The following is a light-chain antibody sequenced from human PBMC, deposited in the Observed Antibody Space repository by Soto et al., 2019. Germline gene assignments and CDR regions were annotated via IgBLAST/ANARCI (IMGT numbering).Light chain of an antibody. V-gene: IGKV3-11*01. Sequence: EIVLTQSPGTLSLSLGERATLSCRASQSVSSYLAWYQQKPGQAPRLLIYDASNRATGTPARFSGSGSGTDCTLTISSLEPEDFAVYYCQQRSNWPLTFGGGTRWIS. J-gene: IGKJ4*01. CDR3: QQRSNWPLT. CDR2: DAS. CDR1: QSVSSY.